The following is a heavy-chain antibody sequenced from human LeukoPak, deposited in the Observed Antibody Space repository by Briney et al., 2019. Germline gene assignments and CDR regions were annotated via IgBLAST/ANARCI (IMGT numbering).Heavy chain of an antibody. Sequence: SETLSLTCAVYGGSFSGYYWSWIRQPPGKGPEWIGEINHSGSTNYNPSLKSRVTISVDTSKNQFSLKLSSVTAADTAVYYCAREGGSGSYHNELFWSQGTLVTVSS. CDR3: AREGGSGSYHNELF. V-gene: IGHV4-34*01. CDR1: GGSFSGYY. D-gene: IGHD3-10*01. CDR2: INHSGST. J-gene: IGHJ4*02.